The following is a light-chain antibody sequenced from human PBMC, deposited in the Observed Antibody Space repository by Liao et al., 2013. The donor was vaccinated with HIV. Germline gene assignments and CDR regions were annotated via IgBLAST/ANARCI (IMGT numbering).Light chain of an antibody. CDR2: YDT. Sequence: SYELTQPPSVSVAPGKTARITCGGNNIGRKNVHWYQQKPGQAPVVVIYYDTDRPSGIPERFSGSNSGDTATLTISRVEAGDEADYYCQVWDSSSDHYVFGTGTKVTVL. CDR1: NIGRKN. V-gene: IGLV3-21*01. CDR3: QVWDSSSDHYV. J-gene: IGLJ1*01.